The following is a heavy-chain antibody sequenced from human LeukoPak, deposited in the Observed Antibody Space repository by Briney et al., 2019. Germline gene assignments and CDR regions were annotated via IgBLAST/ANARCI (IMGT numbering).Heavy chain of an antibody. CDR2: IYHSGST. J-gene: IGHJ4*02. Sequence: SQTLSLTCAVSGGSISSGGYSWSWIRQPPGKGLEWIGYIYHSGSTYYNPSLKSRVTISVDTSKNQFSLKLSSVTAADTAVYYCAGKGYYYDSSGYLNWGQGTLVTVSS. V-gene: IGHV4-30-2*03. D-gene: IGHD3-22*01. CDR3: AGKGYYYDSSGYLN. CDR1: GGSISSGGYS.